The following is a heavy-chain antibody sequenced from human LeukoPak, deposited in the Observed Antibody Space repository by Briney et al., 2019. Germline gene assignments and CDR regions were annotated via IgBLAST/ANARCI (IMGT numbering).Heavy chain of an antibody. CDR3: VKDMAPKPLNSDILTGSYDDYYYGVDV. CDR2: VTGVCTAT. J-gene: IGHJ6*02. V-gene: IGHV3-43*02. CDR1: GFNSDDYA. D-gene: IGHD3-9*01. Sequence: GGSLRLSCAASGFNSDDYAMHGVRQAPGRGLEGVALVTGVCTATYYADSVKGRFTISRDNSKNSLYLQMNTLRTEDTALYYCVKDMAPKPLNSDILTGSYDDYYYGVDVWGQGTTVTVSS.